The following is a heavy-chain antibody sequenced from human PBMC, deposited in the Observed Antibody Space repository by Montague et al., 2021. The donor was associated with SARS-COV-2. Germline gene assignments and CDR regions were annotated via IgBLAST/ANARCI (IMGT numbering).Heavy chain of an antibody. CDR3: ARAQNTCFIANCVNYFEV. CDR1: AGSISSYY. CDR2: VHYTGST. V-gene: IGHV4-59*01. J-gene: IGHJ4*02. D-gene: IGHD1-1*01. Sequence: SETLSLTCEVSAGSISSYYWSWIRQSPGKGLEWIGYVHYTGSTKYNPSLKTRVTLSLDTPKNHFSLKLSSVTAADTAVYYCARAQNTCFIANCVNYFEVWGLGALVTVSS.